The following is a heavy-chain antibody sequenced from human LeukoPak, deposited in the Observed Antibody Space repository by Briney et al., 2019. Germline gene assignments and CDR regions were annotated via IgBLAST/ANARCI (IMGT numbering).Heavy chain of an antibody. CDR3: ATDRGRNDISTLRFNY. Sequence: GGSLRLSCAASGFTFSNAWMSWVRQAPGKGLEWVGRIKSTGDGETTDYSAPVKGRFTISRDDSKNTLYMQMSRLNTNDTAVYYWATDRGRNDISTLRFNYWGQGALVTVSS. CDR2: IKSTGDGETT. V-gene: IGHV3-15*01. J-gene: IGHJ4*02. CDR1: GFTFSNAW. D-gene: IGHD3-9*01.